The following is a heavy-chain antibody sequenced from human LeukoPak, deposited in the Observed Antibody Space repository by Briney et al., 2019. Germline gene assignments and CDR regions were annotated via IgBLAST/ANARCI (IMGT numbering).Heavy chain of an antibody. D-gene: IGHD1-26*01. CDR3: ATTVGALLDY. J-gene: IGHJ4*02. V-gene: IGHV4-34*01. CDR2: INHSGST. Sequence: SETLSLTCAVYGGSFSGYYWSWIRQPPGKGLEWIGEINHSGSTNYNPSLKSRVTISVDTSKNQFSLKLSSVTAADTAVYYCATTVGALLDYWGQGTLVTVSS. CDR1: GGSFSGYY.